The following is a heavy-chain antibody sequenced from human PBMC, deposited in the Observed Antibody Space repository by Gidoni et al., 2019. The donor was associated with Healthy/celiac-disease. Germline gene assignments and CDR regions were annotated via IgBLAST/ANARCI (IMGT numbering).Heavy chain of an antibody. CDR1: GFPFRRYW. V-gene: IGHV3-7*01. D-gene: IGHD6-19*01. CDR3: ARGRQWLGSGYYFDY. CDR2: IKQDGSEK. Sequence: EVQLVESGGGLVQPGGSLRLSCAASGFPFRRYWMSWVRQAPGKGLEWVANIKQDGSEKYYVDSVKGRFTISRDNAKNSLYLQMNSLRAEDTAVYYCARGRQWLGSGYYFDYWGQGTLVTVSS. J-gene: IGHJ4*02.